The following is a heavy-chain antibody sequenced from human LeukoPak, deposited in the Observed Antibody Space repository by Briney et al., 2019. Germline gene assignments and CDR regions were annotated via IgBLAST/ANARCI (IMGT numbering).Heavy chain of an antibody. CDR2: IIPIFGTA. CDR1: GGTFSSYA. D-gene: IGHD3-9*01. Sequence: GASVKVSCKASGGTFSSYAISWVRQAPGQGLEWMGRIIPIFGTANYAQKSQGRVTITTDESTSTAYMELSSLRSEDTAVYYCARALRYFDWLPAPDDAFDIWGQGTMVTVSS. CDR3: ARALRYFDWLPAPDDAFDI. V-gene: IGHV1-69*05. J-gene: IGHJ3*02.